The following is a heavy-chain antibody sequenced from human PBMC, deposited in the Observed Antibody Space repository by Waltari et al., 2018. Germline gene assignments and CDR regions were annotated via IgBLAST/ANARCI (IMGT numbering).Heavy chain of an antibody. D-gene: IGHD3-16*01. J-gene: IGHJ2*01. Sequence: QVQLQESGPGLVKPSETLSLTCTVSGDAISRYYWTWIRQSPGKGLEWIGNIYYTGTTNYNPSLASRVTMSIDTSKSQFSLHLNSVTAADTAVYYCARDPSDYVWGAYPDLWGRGTLVTVSS. CDR1: GDAISRYY. V-gene: IGHV4-59*13. CDR2: IYYTGTT. CDR3: ARDPSDYVWGAYPDL.